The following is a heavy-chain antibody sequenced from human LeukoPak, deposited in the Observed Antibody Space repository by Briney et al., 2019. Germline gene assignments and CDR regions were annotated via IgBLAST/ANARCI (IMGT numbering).Heavy chain of an antibody. CDR1: GFSFSDAW. V-gene: IGHV3-15*07. J-gene: IGHJ4*02. CDR3: TTRSPARYCSDGACYSSADY. CDR2: IRSKADGGTP. Sequence: NAGGSLRLSCAASGFSFSDAWMNWVRQAPGKGLEWVGHIRSKADGGTPDYIVPVKGRFTISRDDSKDTLYLQMNSLNTEDTAMYYCTTRSPARYCSDGACYSSADYWGQGTLVTVSS. D-gene: IGHD2-15*01.